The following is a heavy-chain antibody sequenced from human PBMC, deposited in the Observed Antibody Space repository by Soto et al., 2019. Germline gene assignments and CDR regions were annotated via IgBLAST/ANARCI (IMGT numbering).Heavy chain of an antibody. CDR3: ARESEYYYDSSGVFDY. V-gene: IGHV3-21*01. Sequence: EVQLVESGGGLVKPGGSLRLSCAASGFTFSSYSMNWVRQAPGKGLEWVSSISSSSSYIYYADSVKGRFTISRDNAKNSLYLQMNSLRAEDTAVYYCARESEYYYDSSGVFDYWGQGTLVTVSS. D-gene: IGHD3-22*01. J-gene: IGHJ4*02. CDR2: ISSSSSYI. CDR1: GFTFSSYS.